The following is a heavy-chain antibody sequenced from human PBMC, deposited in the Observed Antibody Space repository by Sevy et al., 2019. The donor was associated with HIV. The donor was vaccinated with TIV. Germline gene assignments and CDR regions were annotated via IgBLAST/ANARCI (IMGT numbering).Heavy chain of an antibody. V-gene: IGHV3-11*05. Sequence: GGSLRLSCAASGFSFSDYYMTWIRQAPGKGLEWVSYISSASRYTKYADSVKGRFAISRDNAENSLYLQMSSLRAEDTAVYYCARVRVVAAAYYLDYWGQGTLVTVSS. D-gene: IGHD6-13*01. CDR3: ARVRVVAAAYYLDY. CDR1: GFSFSDYY. J-gene: IGHJ4*02. CDR2: ISSASRYT.